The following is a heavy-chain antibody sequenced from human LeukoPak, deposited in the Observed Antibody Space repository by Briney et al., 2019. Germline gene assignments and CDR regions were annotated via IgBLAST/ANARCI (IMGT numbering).Heavy chain of an antibody. Sequence: SVKVSCKASGGTFSSYAISWVRQAPGQGLEWMGRIIPIFGTANYAQKFQGRVSITTDESTSTAYMELSSLRSEDTAVYYCARGGSSDVTLGDYFDYWGQGTLVTVSS. V-gene: IGHV1-69*05. CDR1: GGTFSSYA. D-gene: IGHD2-15*01. CDR2: IIPIFGTA. J-gene: IGHJ4*02. CDR3: ARGGSSDVTLGDYFDY.